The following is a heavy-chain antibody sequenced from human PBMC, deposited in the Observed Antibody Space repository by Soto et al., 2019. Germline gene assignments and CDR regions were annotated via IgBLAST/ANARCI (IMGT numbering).Heavy chain of an antibody. J-gene: IGHJ6*02. V-gene: IGHV3-49*03. CDR1: GFTFGDYA. CDR2: VRSRAYGGTT. CDR3: VTYKYTSRDSYFGMDV. D-gene: IGHD6-13*01. Sequence: PGGSLRLSCTASGFTFGDYAMSWFRQAPGKGLEWVGVVRSRAYGGTTDYAASVRGSFTISRDDSKSIAYLQMNTLRTEDTAVYYCVTYKYTSRDSYFGMDVWGHGTTVTVSS.